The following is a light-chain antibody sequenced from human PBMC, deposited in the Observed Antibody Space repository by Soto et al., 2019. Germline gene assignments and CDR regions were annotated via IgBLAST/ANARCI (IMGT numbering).Light chain of an antibody. J-gene: IGLJ2*01. CDR2: STN. CDR1: TGAVTSGYY. Sequence: QAVVTQEPSLTVSPGGTVTLTCATSTGAVTSGYYPNWFQQKPGQAPRALIYSTNNKYSWTPARFSGSLLGGKAALTPSGVQPEDEADYYCLLYYGGQLGVFGGGTQLTVL. CDR3: LLYYGGQLGV. V-gene: IGLV7-43*01.